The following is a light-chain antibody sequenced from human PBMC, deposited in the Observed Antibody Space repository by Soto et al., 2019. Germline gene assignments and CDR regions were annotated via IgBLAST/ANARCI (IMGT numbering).Light chain of an antibody. V-gene: IGKV3-20*01. CDR3: QQYGSSVYT. CDR2: GAS. J-gene: IGKJ2*01. Sequence: EIVLTQSPGTLSLSPGEGASLSCKASQSVYNNYLAWYQHKPGRSPRLLIYGASTRAAGIPDRFSGRGSGTDFTLTITRLDPEDFAIYYCQQYGSSVYTFGQGTKVEI. CDR1: QSVYNNY.